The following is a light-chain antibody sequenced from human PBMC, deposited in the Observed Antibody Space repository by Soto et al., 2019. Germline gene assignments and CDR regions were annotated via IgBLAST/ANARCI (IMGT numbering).Light chain of an antibody. CDR2: HDT. J-gene: IGLJ2*01. CDR3: QVWDSRSDRVV. V-gene: IGLV3-21*02. CDR1: DIGSES. Sequence: SYELNQTPLVSVAPGQTARITCGGNDIGSESVHWYQQKSGQAPVLVVYHDTDRPSGIPERFSGSNSGNTATLTISRVEAGDEADYYCQVWDSRSDRVVFGGGTKLTVL.